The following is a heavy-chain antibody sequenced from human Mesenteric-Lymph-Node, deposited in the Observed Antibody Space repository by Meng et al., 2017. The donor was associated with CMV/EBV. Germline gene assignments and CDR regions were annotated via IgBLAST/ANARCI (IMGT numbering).Heavy chain of an antibody. D-gene: IGHD3-9*01. CDR2: ISYDGTHK. Sequence: GESLKISCAASGFTFTSYAMHWVRQAPGKGLEWVAVISYDGTHKYYADSVKGRFTISRDDSKNTLYLQMNSLTPEDTALYYCAREGSDTGYYQVYFDNWGQGTLVTVSS. V-gene: IGHV3-30*04. J-gene: IGHJ4*02. CDR1: GFTFTSYA. CDR3: AREGSDTGYYQVYFDN.